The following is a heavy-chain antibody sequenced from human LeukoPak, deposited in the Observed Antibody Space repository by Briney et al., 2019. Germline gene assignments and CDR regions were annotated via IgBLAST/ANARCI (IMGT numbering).Heavy chain of an antibody. J-gene: IGHJ4*02. V-gene: IGHV3-66*01. CDR1: GFAVSSNY. CDR2: IYSGGST. D-gene: IGHD1-26*01. CDR3: ARVPPPVGATFYFDY. Sequence: GGSLRLSCAASGFAVSSNYMSWVRQAPGKGLEWVSVIYSGGSTYYADSVKGRFTISRDNSKNTLYLQMNSLRAEDTAVYYCARVPPPVGATFYFDYWGQGTLVTVSS.